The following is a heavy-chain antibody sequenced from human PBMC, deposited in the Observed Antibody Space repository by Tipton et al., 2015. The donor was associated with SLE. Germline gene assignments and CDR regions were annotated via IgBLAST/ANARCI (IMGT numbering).Heavy chain of an antibody. CDR3: AKDGSSSLPSTGFDH. CDR1: GFTFSSYA. Sequence: SLRLSCAASGFTFSSYAMAWVRQAPGKGLEWISVFYSGGIILYADSVKGRFTISRDDSKSALFLQMHTMRTEDTAVYFCAKDGSSSLPSTGFDHWGQGILVTVSS. J-gene: IGHJ5*02. CDR2: FYSGGII. V-gene: IGHV3-23*03. D-gene: IGHD6-13*01.